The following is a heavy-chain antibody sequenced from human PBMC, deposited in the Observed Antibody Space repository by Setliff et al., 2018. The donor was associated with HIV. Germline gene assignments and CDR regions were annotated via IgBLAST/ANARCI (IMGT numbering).Heavy chain of an antibody. CDR2: IYSSGST. V-gene: IGHV4-61*09. J-gene: IGHJ3*02. D-gene: IGHD6-13*01. CDR3: ARSGYSSSWGAFDI. CDR1: GGSISSGSYY. Sequence: KTSETLSLTCTVSGGSISSGSYYWNWIRQPAGKGLEWIGHIYSSGSTNYNPSLKSRVTISVDTSKNQFSLKLSSVTAADTAVYYCARSGYSSSWGAFDIWGQGTMVTVSS.